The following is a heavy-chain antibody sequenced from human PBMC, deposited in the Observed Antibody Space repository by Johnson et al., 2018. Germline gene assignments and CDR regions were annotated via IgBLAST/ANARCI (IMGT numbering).Heavy chain of an antibody. CDR1: GFTFDDYA. J-gene: IGHJ6*03. Sequence: VQLGESGGGLVQPGRSLRLSCAASGFTFDDYAMHWVRHAPGKGLEWVSGISWNRGSIGYADSVKGRFTISRDNAKNSLYLQMNSLRAEDTALYYCAKVGGGSNYYYYMDVWGKGTTVTVSS. V-gene: IGHV3-9*01. CDR2: ISWNRGSI. CDR3: AKVGGGSNYYYYMDV. D-gene: IGHD2-15*01.